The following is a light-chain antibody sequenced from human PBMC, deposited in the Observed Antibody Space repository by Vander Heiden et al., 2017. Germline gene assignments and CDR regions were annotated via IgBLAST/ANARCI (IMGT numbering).Light chain of an antibody. CDR2: EVT. CDR3: SSYAGSNNLV. CDR1: SGDVGGHRY. V-gene: IGLV2-8*01. Sequence: LTQPPSASGSPGQSVTISCTGTSGDVGGHRYVSWYQLHPGNAPKLMIYEVTKRPSGVPDRFSGSKSGNTASLTVSGLQAEDEADYYCSSYAGSNNLVFGGGTKLTVL. J-gene: IGLJ2*01.